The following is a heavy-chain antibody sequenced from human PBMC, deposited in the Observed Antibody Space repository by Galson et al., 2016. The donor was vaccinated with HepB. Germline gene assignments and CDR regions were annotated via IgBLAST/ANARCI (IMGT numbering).Heavy chain of an antibody. D-gene: IGHD3-10*01. CDR2: IWYDGSKK. J-gene: IGHJ4*02. Sequence: SLRLSCAASGFSFSSYGMHWVRQAPGKGLEWVALIWYDGSKKYYSDSVKGRFTISRDNSKNTVYLHLNSLRAEDTAVYYCASKAYYGSGSYPPADNWGQGTLVTVSS. CDR3: ASKAYYGSGSYPPADN. CDR1: GFSFSSYG. V-gene: IGHV3-33*01.